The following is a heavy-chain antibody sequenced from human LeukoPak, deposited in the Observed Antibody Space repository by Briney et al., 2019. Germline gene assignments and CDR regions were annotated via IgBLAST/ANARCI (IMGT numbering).Heavy chain of an antibody. CDR3: AKGIWWELLYGVGAFDI. CDR2: ISSSSSYI. D-gene: IGHD1-26*01. Sequence: PGGSLRLSCAASGFTFSSYSMNWVRQAPGKGLEWVSSISSSSSYIYYADSVKGRFTISRDNSKNTLYLQMNSLRAEDTAVYYCAKGIWWELLYGVGAFDIWGQGTMVTVSS. CDR1: GFTFSSYS. V-gene: IGHV3-21*04. J-gene: IGHJ3*02.